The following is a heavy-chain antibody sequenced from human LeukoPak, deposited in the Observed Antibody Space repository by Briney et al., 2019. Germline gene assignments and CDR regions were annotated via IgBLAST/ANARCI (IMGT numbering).Heavy chain of an antibody. J-gene: IGHJ5*02. CDR2: INSDGSST. CDR3: ARGVGYCSSTSCYWWFDP. Sequence: GGPLRLSCAASGFTFSSYWMHWVRQAPGKGLVWVSRINSDGSSTSYADSVKGRFTISRDNAKNTLYLQMNSLRAEDTAVYYCARGVGYCSSTSCYWWFDPWGQGTLVTVSS. V-gene: IGHV3-74*01. D-gene: IGHD2-2*01. CDR1: GFTFSSYW.